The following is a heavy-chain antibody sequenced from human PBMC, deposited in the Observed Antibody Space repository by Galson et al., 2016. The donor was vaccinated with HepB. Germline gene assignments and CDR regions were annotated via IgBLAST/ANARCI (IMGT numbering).Heavy chain of an antibody. J-gene: IGHJ6*02. CDR2: ISYDGSNK. CDR3: AREVVPAANGYYYYCGMDV. V-gene: IGHV3-30-3*01. Sequence: QAPGKGLEWVAVISYDGSNKYYADSVKGRFTISRDNSKNTLYLQMNSLRAEDTAVYYCAREVVPAANGYYYYCGMDVWGQGTTVTVSS. D-gene: IGHD2-2*01.